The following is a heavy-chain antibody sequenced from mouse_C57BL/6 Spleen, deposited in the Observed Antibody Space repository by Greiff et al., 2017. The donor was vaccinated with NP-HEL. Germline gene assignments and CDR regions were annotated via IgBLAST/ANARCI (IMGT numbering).Heavy chain of an antibody. Sequence: VQLQQSGPELVKPGASVKIPCKASGYTFTDYNMDWVKQSHGKSLEWIGDINPNNGGTIYNQKFKGKATLTVDTSSSTAYMELRSLTSEDTAVYYCARAGDGYLWYFDVWGTGTTVTVSS. CDR2: INPNNGGT. CDR3: ARAGDGYLWYFDV. CDR1: GYTFTDYN. J-gene: IGHJ1*03. V-gene: IGHV1-18*01. D-gene: IGHD2-3*01.